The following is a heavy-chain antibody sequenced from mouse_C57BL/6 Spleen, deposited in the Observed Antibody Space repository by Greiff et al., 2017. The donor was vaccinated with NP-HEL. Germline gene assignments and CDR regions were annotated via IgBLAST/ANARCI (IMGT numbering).Heavy chain of an antibody. CDR3: ARAPYSDCEGGYAMDY. D-gene: IGHD2-12*01. J-gene: IGHJ4*01. V-gene: IGHV1-69*01. CDR2: IDPSDSYT. CDR1: GYTFTSYW. Sequence: VQLQQPGAELVMPGASVKLSCKASGYTFTSYWMHWVKQRPGQGLEWIGEIDPSDSYTNYNQKFKGKSTLTVDKSSSTAYMQLSSLTSEDSAVYYCARAPYSDCEGGYAMDYWGQGTSVTVSS.